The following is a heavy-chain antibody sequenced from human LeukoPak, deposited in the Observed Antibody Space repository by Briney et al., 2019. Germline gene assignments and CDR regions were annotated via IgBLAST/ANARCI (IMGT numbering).Heavy chain of an antibody. D-gene: IGHD2-15*01. J-gene: IGHJ4*02. CDR1: GFTFNLAW. CDR2: IKRNTQGATT. V-gene: IGHV3-15*01. Sequence: PGGCLRLSCATSGFTFNLAWMSWVRQAPGKGLEWVGRIKRNTQGATTDYAAAVKGRFTISRDDSKNTLYLQMNSLEIEDTGVYYCTTHPGYESYWGQGTLVTVSS. CDR3: TTHPGYESY.